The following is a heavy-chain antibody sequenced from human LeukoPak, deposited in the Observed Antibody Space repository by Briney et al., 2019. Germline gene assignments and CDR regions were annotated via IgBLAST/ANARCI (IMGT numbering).Heavy chain of an antibody. V-gene: IGHV1-2*02. Sequence: GASVKVSCKASGYTFNDYYIHWVRQAPGQGLEWMGWINPNSGDANYAQKFQGRVTMTRDTSISTAYMELSRLRSDDTAVYYCARESYDYVWGSQPPEYFQHWGQGTLVNVSS. CDR2: INPNSGDA. J-gene: IGHJ1*01. CDR1: GYTFNDYY. CDR3: ARESYDYVWGSQPPEYFQH. D-gene: IGHD3-16*01.